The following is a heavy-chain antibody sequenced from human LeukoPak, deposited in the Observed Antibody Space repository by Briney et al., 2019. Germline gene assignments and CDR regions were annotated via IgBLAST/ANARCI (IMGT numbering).Heavy chain of an antibody. CDR2: IRSKANSYAT. V-gene: IGHV3-73*01. J-gene: IGHJ4*02. CDR3: TRPPSRPYCSSTSCYSDDY. CDR1: GFTFSGSA. Sequence: GGSLKLSCAASGFTFSGSAMHWVRQASGKGLEWVGRIRSKANSYATAYAASVKGTFTISRDDSKNTAYLRMNSLKTEDTAVYYCTRPPSRPYCSSTSCYSDDYWGQGTLVTVSS. D-gene: IGHD2-2*01.